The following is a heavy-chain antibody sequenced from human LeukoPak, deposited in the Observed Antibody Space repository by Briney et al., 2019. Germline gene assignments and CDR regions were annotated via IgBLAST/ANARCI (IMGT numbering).Heavy chain of an antibody. Sequence: ASVKVSCKASGYXFTGYYIHWVRQAPGQGLEWMGWINPNSGDTSYAQKFQGRVTMTRGTSISTAYMELSRLRSDDTAVYYCARTVAGTWGPLDYWGQGTLVTVSS. J-gene: IGHJ4*02. D-gene: IGHD6-19*01. CDR3: ARTVAGTWGPLDY. V-gene: IGHV1-2*02. CDR2: INPNSGDT. CDR1: GYXFTGYY.